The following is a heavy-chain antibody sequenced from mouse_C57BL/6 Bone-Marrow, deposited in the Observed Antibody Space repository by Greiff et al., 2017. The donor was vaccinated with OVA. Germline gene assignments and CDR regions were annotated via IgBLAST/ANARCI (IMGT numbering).Heavy chain of an antibody. J-gene: IGHJ3*01. CDR1: GFSLTSYG. Sequence: VHLVESGPGLVAPSQSLSITCTVSGFSLTSYGVDWVRQSPGKGLAWLGVIWGVGSTNYNSALKSRLSISKDNSKSQVFLKMNSLQTDDTAMYYCASRYGSSGFAYWGQGTLVTVSA. V-gene: IGHV2-6*01. CDR3: ASRYGSSGFAY. D-gene: IGHD1-1*01. CDR2: IWGVGST.